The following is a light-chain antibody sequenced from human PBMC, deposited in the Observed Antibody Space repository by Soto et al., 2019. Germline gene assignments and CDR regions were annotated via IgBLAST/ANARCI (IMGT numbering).Light chain of an antibody. V-gene: IGKV2D-29*01. CDR3: MQSIQGPIT. Sequence: DMVMTQAPLPLPLTPREPASISCSSFQSLLHSNGYNYLDWYRQKPGQPPHLLIYELSNRFSGVPDKFSGSGSGTDFTLKISRVEAEDVGVYYCMQSIQGPITFGQGTRLEI. CDR1: QSLLHSNGYNY. CDR2: ELS. J-gene: IGKJ5*01.